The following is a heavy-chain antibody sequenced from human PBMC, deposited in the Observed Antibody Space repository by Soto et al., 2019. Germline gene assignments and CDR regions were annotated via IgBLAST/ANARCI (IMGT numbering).Heavy chain of an antibody. V-gene: IGHV3-33*01. D-gene: IGHD2-15*01. Sequence: VGSLRLSCASSVFTFSSYGMHCVRHSPGKWLEWVAVIWYDGSNKYYADSVKGRFTISRDNSKNTLYLQMNSLRAEDTAVYYCATALGYCSGGRCHDRWSDYWGQATLVTVSS. J-gene: IGHJ4*02. CDR2: IWYDGSNK. CDR3: ATALGYCSGGRCHDRWSDY. CDR1: VFTFSSYG.